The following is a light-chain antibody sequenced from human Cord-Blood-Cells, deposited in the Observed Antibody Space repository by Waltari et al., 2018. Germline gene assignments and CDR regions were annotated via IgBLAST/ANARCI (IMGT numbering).Light chain of an antibody. J-gene: IGKJ1*01. V-gene: IGKV3-11*01. CDR1: QSVSSY. CDR2: DAS. Sequence: EIVLTQSPATLSLSPGERATLSCRASQSVSSYLAWYQQKPGQAPRLRIYDASNRATGIPARFSGSGSGTDFTLTISSLESEDFAVYYCQQRSNWPPAFGQGTKVEIK. CDR3: QQRSNWPPA.